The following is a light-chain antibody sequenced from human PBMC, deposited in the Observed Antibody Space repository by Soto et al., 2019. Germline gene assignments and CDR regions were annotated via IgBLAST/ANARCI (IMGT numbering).Light chain of an antibody. CDR2: DAS. Sequence: QMTKSPSGLSASVGDRVTITCRASQSISSWLAWYQQKPGKAPKLLIYDASSLESGVPSRFSGSGSGTEFTLTISSLQPDDFATYYCQQYNIYSGTFGQGTKVDI. CDR3: QQYNIYSGT. CDR1: QSISSW. V-gene: IGKV1-5*01. J-gene: IGKJ1*01.